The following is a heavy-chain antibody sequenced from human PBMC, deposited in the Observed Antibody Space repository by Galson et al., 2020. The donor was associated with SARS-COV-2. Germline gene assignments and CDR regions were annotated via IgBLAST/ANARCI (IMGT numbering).Heavy chain of an antibody. CDR1: GFSFSSYD. V-gene: IGHV3-23*01. D-gene: IGHD3-22*01. CDR2: FRGSGLT. J-gene: IGHJ4*02. CDR3: AKRDNSGRDFDY. Sequence: GGSLRLSCAASGFSFSSYDMSWVRQAPGKGLEWVSTFRGSGLTLYADSVKGRFTISSDNSKNTLYLRLDSLRAEDTAVYYCAKRDNSGRDFDYWGQGTLLIVSA.